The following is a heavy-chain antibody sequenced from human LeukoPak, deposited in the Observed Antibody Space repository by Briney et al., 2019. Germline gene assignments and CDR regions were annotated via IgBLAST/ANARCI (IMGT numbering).Heavy chain of an antibody. CDR2: IRWDGAST. Sequence: GGSLRLSCAASGFTFPDYTMHWVRQPPGKALEWVSLIRWDGASTYYADSVRGRFTISRDNAKNSLYLQMNSLRAEDTAVYYCASGSYDYGDYINWFDPWGQGTLVTVSS. J-gene: IGHJ5*02. CDR3: ASGSYDYGDYINWFDP. D-gene: IGHD4-17*01. V-gene: IGHV3-43*01. CDR1: GFTFPDYT.